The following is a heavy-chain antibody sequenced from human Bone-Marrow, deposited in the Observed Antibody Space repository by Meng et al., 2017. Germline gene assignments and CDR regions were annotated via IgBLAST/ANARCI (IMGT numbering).Heavy chain of an antibody. J-gene: IGHJ1*01. CDR3: ARDGIVGATRGLYFQH. V-gene: IGHV1-69*04. CDR1: GGTFSSYT. CDR2: IIPILGIA. Sequence: SVKVSCKASGGTFSSYTIRCVRQSPGQGLEWMGRIIPILGIANYAQKFQGRVTITADKSTSTAYMELSSLRSEDTAVYYCARDGIVGATRGLYFQHWGQGTLVTVSS. D-gene: IGHD1-26*01.